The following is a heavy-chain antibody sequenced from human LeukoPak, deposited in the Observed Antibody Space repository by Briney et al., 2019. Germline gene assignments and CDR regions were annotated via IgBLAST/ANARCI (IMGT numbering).Heavy chain of an antibody. V-gene: IGHV4-39*07. J-gene: IGHJ4*02. Sequence: SETLSLTCTVSGGSISSSSYYWGWIRQPPGKGLEWIGSIYYSGSTYYNPSLKSRVTISVDTSKNQFSLKLSSVTAADTAVYYCAREDDYVWGSYRYDYWGQGTLVTVSS. D-gene: IGHD3-16*02. CDR2: IYYSGST. CDR3: AREDDYVWGSYRYDY. CDR1: GGSISSSSYY.